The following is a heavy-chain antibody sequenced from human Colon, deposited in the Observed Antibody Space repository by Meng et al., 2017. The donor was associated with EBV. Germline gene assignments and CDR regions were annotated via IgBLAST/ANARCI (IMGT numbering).Heavy chain of an antibody. CDR3: ARQYGDYEGPFDY. J-gene: IGHJ4*02. Sequence: QVQLVQSGAEVKKPGSSVKVSCKASGGTFSNYAINWVRQAPGQGLEWMGGIIPIFGTPDFAQKFQDRVTIIADKSTSAAYMELSSLRSDDTAVYYCARQYGDYEGPFDYWGQGTLGTVSS. CDR2: IIPIFGTP. CDR1: GGTFSNYA. V-gene: IGHV1-69*06. D-gene: IGHD4-17*01.